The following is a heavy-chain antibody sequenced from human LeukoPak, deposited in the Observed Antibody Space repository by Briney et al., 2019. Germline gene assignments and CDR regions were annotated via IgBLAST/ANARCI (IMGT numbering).Heavy chain of an antibody. Sequence: GGSLRLSCAASGFTFSSYAMSWVRQAPGKGLEWVSSISGSGGRTHYADSVRGRFTISRDNSKNTLYLQMNSLRAEDTAVYYCAREGGQWLVSDYWGQGTLVTVSS. D-gene: IGHD6-19*01. V-gene: IGHV3-23*01. CDR1: GFTFSSYA. CDR2: ISGSGGRT. J-gene: IGHJ4*02. CDR3: AREGGQWLVSDY.